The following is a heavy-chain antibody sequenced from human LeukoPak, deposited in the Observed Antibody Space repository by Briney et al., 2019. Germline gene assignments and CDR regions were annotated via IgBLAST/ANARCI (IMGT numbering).Heavy chain of an antibody. CDR3: ASSSPLEYYYYGMDA. V-gene: IGHV4-61*02. CDR1: GGSISSGSYY. D-gene: IGHD6-6*01. J-gene: IGHJ6*02. CDR2: IYTSGST. Sequence: SQTLSLTCTVSGGSISSGSYYWSWIRQPAGKGLEWIGRIYTSGSTNYNPSLKSRVTISVDTSRNQFSLKLSSVTAADTAVYYCASSSPLEYYYYGMDAWGQGTTVTVSS.